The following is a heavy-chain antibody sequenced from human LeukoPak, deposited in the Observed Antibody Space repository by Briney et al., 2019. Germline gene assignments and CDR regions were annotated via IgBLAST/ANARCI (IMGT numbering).Heavy chain of an antibody. V-gene: IGHV3-11*06. D-gene: IGHD3-10*01. CDR2: ISRSSTDT. J-gene: IGHJ4*02. CDR3: ARKTYYYDSGSYSKSYYFDY. CDR1: GFTFTDFY. Sequence: GGSLRLCCAASGFTFTDFYMSWIRQAPGKGLEWLSDISRSSTDTNYADSVKGRFTISRDNAKNSLFLQLNSLRAEDTAVYYCARKTYYYDSGSYSKSYYFDYWGQGTLVTVSS.